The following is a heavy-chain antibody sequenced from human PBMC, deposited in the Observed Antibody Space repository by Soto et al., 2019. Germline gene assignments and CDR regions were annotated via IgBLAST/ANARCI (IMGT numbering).Heavy chain of an antibody. J-gene: IGHJ3*02. CDR2: IYFSGTT. CDR3: ARASRADAFDS. V-gene: IGHV4-59*12. Sequence: QVQLQESGPGLVKPSETLSLTCTVSGGSISTYYWSWIRQSPGGGLEWIGYIYFSGTTNYNPSLKSRVTMSVDTSKIQFSLKLTSVTAADTAMYDCARASRADAFDSWGQGTVVTVSS. CDR1: GGSISTYY.